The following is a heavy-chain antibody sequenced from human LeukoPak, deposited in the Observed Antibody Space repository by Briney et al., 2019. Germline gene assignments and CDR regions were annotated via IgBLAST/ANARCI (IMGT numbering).Heavy chain of an antibody. CDR2: IYTSGST. CDR3: ARDRNGLLENY. D-gene: IGHD1-1*01. J-gene: IGHJ4*02. CDR1: GGSISSGSYY. V-gene: IGHV4-61*02. Sequence: SQTLSLTCTVSGGSISSGSYYWSWIRQPAGKGLEWIGRIYTSGSTNYNPSLKSRVTISVDTSKNRFSLKLSSVTAADTAVYYCARDRNGLLENYWGQGTLVTVSS.